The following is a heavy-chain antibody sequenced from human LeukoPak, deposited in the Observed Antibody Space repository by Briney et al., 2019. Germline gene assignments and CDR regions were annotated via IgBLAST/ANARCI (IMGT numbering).Heavy chain of an antibody. Sequence: SVKVSCKASGYTFTSYDINWVRQATGQGLEWMGWMNPNSGNTGYAQKFQGRVTITRNTSISTAYMELSSLRSEDTAVYYCARAPKITIFGVVREPGRYYFDYWGQGTLVTVSS. CDR3: ARAPKITIFGVVREPGRYYFDY. V-gene: IGHV1-8*01. CDR2: MNPNSGNT. CDR1: GYTFTSYD. J-gene: IGHJ4*02. D-gene: IGHD3-3*01.